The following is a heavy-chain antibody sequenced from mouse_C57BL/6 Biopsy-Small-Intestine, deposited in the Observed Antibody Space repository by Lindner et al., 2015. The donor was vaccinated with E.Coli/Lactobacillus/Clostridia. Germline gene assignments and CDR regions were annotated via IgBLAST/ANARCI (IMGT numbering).Heavy chain of an antibody. CDR3: ARGESYQVISHRPLDY. CDR2: IIPSLGTV. Sequence: SVKVSCKTSGGTFGSHTLNWVRQTRGQGLEWMGRIIPSLGTVLYSQRFQGRVTISADRSTNTVYMELTRLTSDDTAIYYCARGESYQVISHRPLDYWGQGTLVTVSS. CDR1: GGTFGSHT. D-gene: IGHD1-2*01. V-gene: IGHV1-85*01. J-gene: IGHJ4*01.